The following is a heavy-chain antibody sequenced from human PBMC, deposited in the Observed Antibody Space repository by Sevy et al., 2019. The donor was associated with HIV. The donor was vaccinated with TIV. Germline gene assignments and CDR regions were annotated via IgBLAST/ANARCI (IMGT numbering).Heavy chain of an antibody. Sequence: GGSLRLSCVASGFTFSSYGMSWVRQAPGEGLECVSDISGSGGSTYYADSVRGRFTISRDNSKNTLYLQMNSLRADDTAVYYCAKETIRGTYNWFDPWGQGTLVTASS. CDR3: AKETIRGTYNWFDP. CDR1: GFTFSSYG. D-gene: IGHD3-10*01. J-gene: IGHJ5*02. V-gene: IGHV3-23*01. CDR2: ISGSGGST.